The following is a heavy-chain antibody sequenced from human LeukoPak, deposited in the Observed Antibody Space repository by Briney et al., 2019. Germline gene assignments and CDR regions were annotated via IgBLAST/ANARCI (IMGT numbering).Heavy chain of an antibody. J-gene: IGHJ3*02. D-gene: IGHD1-26*01. CDR3: ARPSGLLDSHDAFDI. V-gene: IGHV1-8*01. Sequence: ASVKVSCKASAYTFTTSDINWVRQAAGQGLEWMGWMNPNSGHAGYAQRFQGRVTMTRNTPISTAYMELSSLRSDDTAVYYCARPSGLLDSHDAFDIWGQGTMVTVSS. CDR2: MNPNSGHA. CDR1: AYTFTTSD.